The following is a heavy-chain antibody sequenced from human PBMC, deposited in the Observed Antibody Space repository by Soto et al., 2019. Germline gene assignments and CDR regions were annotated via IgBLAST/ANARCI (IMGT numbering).Heavy chain of an antibody. CDR1: GFSFSSYS. J-gene: IGHJ6*02. Sequence: GSLRLCCAASGFSFSSYSMNWVRQAPGKGLEWVSSISSSSSYIYYADSVKGRFTISRDNAKNSLYLQMNSLRDEDTAVYYCARGYCSSTSCCWNDYYYYYGMDVWGQGTTVTVSS. CDR2: ISSSSSYI. CDR3: ARGYCSSTSCCWNDYYYYYGMDV. V-gene: IGHV3-21*01. D-gene: IGHD2-2*01.